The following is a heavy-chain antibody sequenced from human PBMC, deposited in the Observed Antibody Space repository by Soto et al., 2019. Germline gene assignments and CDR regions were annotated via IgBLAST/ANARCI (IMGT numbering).Heavy chain of an antibody. CDR2: ISYGGTT. D-gene: IGHD6-13*01. CDR1: GGSFSPNY. J-gene: IGHJ5*02. Sequence: PSETLSLTCTVSGGSFSPNYWAWIRPPPGKGLEWIGYISYGGTTNSNPSLKSRVTLSVDTSKNQLSLDLTSVTATDTAVYYCAREVAAGSNNWFDPWGPGTLVTVSS. V-gene: IGHV4-59*01. CDR3: AREVAAGSNNWFDP.